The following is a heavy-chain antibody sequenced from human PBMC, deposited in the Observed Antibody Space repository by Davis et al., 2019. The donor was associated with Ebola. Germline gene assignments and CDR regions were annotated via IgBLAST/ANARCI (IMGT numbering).Heavy chain of an antibody. Sequence: GESLKISCAASGFTFSSYGMHWVRQAPGKGLEWVAVIWYDGSNKYYADSVKGRFTISRDNSKNTLYLQMNSLRAEDTAVYYCARDLVGATPDFDYWGQGTLVTVSS. J-gene: IGHJ4*02. CDR3: ARDLVGATPDFDY. D-gene: IGHD1-26*01. V-gene: IGHV3-33*01. CDR1: GFTFSSYG. CDR2: IWYDGSNK.